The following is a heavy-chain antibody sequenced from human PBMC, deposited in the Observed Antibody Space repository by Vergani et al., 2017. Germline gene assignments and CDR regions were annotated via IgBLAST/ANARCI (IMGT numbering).Heavy chain of an antibody. Sequence: QVQLQQWGAGLLKPSETLSLTFAVYGGSFSGYYWSWIRQPPGKGLEWIGEINHSGSTNYNPSLKSRVTISVDTSKNQFSLKLSSVTAADTAVYYCARGSSGQLGAYGMDVWGQGTTVTVSS. D-gene: IGHD6-13*01. CDR3: ARGSSGQLGAYGMDV. V-gene: IGHV4-34*01. CDR1: GGSFSGYY. CDR2: INHSGST. J-gene: IGHJ6*02.